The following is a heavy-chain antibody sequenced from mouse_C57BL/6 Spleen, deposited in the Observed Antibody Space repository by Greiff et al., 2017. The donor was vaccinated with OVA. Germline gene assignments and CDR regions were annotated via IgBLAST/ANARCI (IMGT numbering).Heavy chain of an antibody. CDR3: ARDYYGSSYDY. CDR2: INPGSGST. CDR1: GYTFTGYW. D-gene: IGHD1-1*01. V-gene: IGHV1-55*01. Sequence: QVQLQQPGAELVKPGASVKMSCKASGYTFTGYWITWVKQRPGQGLEWIGDINPGSGSTNYNEKFKSKATLTVDKSSSTAYMQLSSLTSEDSAVYYCARDYYGSSYDYWGQGTTLTVSS. J-gene: IGHJ2*01.